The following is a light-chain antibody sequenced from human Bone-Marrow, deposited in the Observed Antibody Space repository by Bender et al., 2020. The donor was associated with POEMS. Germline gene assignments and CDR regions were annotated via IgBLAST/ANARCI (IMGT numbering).Light chain of an antibody. CDR1: SSNIGAHA. CDR2: DVS. Sequence: QSVLTQPPSASGTPGQRVTISCSGGSSNIGAHAVNWYQQHPGKAPKLMIYDVSNRPSGVSNRFSGSKSGTSASLAISGLQSEDEADYYCAVWDDSLNGWVFGGGTKLTVL. CDR3: AVWDDSLNGWV. J-gene: IGLJ3*02. V-gene: IGLV1-44*01.